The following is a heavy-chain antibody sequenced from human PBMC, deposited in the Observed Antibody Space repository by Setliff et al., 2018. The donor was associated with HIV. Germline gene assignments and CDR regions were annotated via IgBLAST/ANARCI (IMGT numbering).Heavy chain of an antibody. CDR3: ARAVQLGYFDY. V-gene: IGHV4-61*02. CDR1: GGSISSGSYY. J-gene: IGHJ4*02. Sequence: TSETLSLTCTVSGGSISSGSYYWSWIRQPAGKGLEWIGRIFSSGSTYYNPSLKSRVTISVDTSKNQFSLKLSSVTAADTAVYYCARAVQLGYFDYWGQGTLVTVSS. CDR2: IFSSGST. D-gene: IGHD6-6*01.